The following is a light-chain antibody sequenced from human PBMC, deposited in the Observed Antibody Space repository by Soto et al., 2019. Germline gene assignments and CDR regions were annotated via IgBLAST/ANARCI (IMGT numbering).Light chain of an antibody. Sequence: QSVLTQPPSASETTRQRGTISCSESSSNIGSNYVYWYQQLPGTAPKLLIYRNNQRPSGVPDRFSGSKSGTSASLAISGLRSQDESDYYCAAWDDSLSGKVFGGGNKVTVL. CDR2: RNN. J-gene: IGLJ2*01. CDR1: SSNIGSNY. CDR3: AAWDDSLSGKV. V-gene: IGLV1-47*01.